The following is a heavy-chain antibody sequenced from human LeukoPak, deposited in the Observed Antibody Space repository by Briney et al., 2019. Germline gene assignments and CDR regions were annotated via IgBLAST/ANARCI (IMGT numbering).Heavy chain of an antibody. CDR3: AKDQYIGEWFDP. CDR1: GFTISSYG. J-gene: IGHJ5*02. V-gene: IGHV3-33*06. Sequence: GGSLRLSCAASGFTISSYGMHWVRQAPGKGLEWVAVIWYDGSNKYYADSVKGRFTISRDNSKNTLYLQMNSLRADDTAVYYCAKDQYIGEWFDPWGQGTLVTVSS. CDR2: IWYDGSNK. D-gene: IGHD3-10*01.